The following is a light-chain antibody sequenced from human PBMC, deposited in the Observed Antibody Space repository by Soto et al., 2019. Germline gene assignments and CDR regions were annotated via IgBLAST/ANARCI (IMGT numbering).Light chain of an antibody. CDR2: GVS. CDR1: QSVGRS. Sequence: DIQMTQSPSTLSASVGDRVTITCRASQSVGRSLAWYQQQPGKAPKLLIYGVSTLESGVPSRFSGFGSGTDFTLKISRVEAEDVGVYYCMQSIQLPITFGQGTRLEIK. V-gene: IGKV1-5*01. CDR3: MQSIQLPIT. J-gene: IGKJ5*01.